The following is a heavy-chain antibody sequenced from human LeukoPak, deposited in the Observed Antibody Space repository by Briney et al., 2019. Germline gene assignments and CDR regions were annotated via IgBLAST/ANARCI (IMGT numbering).Heavy chain of an antibody. Sequence: ESLKISCKASGHSLINHWIGWVRQMPGKGLDWMGIIYPGNADATYSPSFQGQVTISADKSTTTVYLQWSSLKASDTAMYYCARQGSYDNSGYSFDYWGQGTLVTVSS. CDR3: ARQGSYDNSGYSFDY. J-gene: IGHJ4*02. D-gene: IGHD3-22*01. V-gene: IGHV5-51*01. CDR2: IYPGNADA. CDR1: GHSLINHW.